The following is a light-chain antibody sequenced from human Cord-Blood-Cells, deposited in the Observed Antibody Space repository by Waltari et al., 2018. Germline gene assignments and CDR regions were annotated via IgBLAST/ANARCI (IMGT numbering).Light chain of an antibody. Sequence: QSALTQPASVSGSPGQSITVSCTGTSSDVGGSNSVSWHQQNPGKAPTLMIYDVTHRPSGVSNRCSGSKSGNTASLTISGLQAEDEADYYCSSYTSSSILHVVFGGGTKLTVL. CDR1: SSDVGGSNS. CDR2: DVT. J-gene: IGLJ2*01. V-gene: IGLV2-14*01. CDR3: SSYTSSSILHVV.